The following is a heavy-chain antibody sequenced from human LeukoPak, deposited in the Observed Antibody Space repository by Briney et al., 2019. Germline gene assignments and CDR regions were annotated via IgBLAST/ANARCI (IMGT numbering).Heavy chain of an antibody. D-gene: IGHD6-6*01. CDR2: ISYDGSNK. CDR1: GFTFSSYA. J-gene: IGHJ4*02. CDR3: ARDRSIAARLDY. Sequence: GGSLRLSCAASGFTFSSYAMHWVRQAPGKGLEWVAVISYDGSNKYYADSVKGRFTISRGNSKNTLYLQMNSLRAEDTAVYYCARDRSIAARLDYWGQGTLVTVSS. V-gene: IGHV3-30*04.